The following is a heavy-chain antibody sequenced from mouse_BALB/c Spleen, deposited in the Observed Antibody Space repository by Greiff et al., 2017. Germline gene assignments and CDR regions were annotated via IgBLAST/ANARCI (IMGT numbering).Heavy chain of an antibody. CDR3: ASALLRYAMDY. CDR2: IYPGDGDT. CDR1: GYAFSSYW. V-gene: IGHV1-80*01. Sequence: VQLQQSGAELVRPGSSVKISCKASGYAFSSYWMNWVKQRPGQGLEWIGQIYPGDGDTNYNGKFKGKATLTADKSSSTAYMQLSSLTSEDSAVYFCASALLRYAMDYWGQGTSVTVSS. D-gene: IGHD2-10*01. J-gene: IGHJ4*01.